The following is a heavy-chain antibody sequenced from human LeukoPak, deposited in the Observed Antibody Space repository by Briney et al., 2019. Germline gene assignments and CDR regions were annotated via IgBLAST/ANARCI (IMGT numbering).Heavy chain of an antibody. CDR1: GYIFTAFG. CDR2: ISPYSSDT. J-gene: IGHJ3*01. V-gene: IGHV1-18*01. CDR3: ALAVADNAFDV. Sequence: GASVKVSCKTSGYIFTAFGVSWVRQAPRQSLEWVGWISPYSSDTEYAQKLQGRVSMSTDTSTTTAYMELRSLRSDDTAMYYCALAVADNAFDVWGQGTMVTVSS. D-gene: IGHD6-19*01.